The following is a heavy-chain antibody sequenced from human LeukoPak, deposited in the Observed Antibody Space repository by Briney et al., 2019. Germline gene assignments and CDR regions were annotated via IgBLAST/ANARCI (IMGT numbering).Heavy chain of an antibody. V-gene: IGHV1-18*01. D-gene: IGHD5-18*01. CDR1: GYTFTNNG. CDR2: ISTYTGNT. J-gene: IGHJ4*02. Sequence: GASVKVSCKASGYTFTNNGISWVRQAPGQGLEWMGWISTYTGNTNYAQKFQGRVTMTTDTSTSTAYMELRSLRSDDTAVYYCARALSGYSYGCDYWGQGALVTVSS. CDR3: ARALSGYSYGCDY.